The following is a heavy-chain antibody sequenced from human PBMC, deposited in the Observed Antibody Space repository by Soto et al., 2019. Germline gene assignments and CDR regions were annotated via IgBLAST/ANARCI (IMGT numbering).Heavy chain of an antibody. CDR3: ARTLYSSSSYTDY. CDR1: GYSLTSYW. Sequence: PGESLKISCKGSGYSLTSYWIAWVRQMPGKGLEWMGIIYPGDSDTRYSPSFQGQVTISADKSISTAYLQWSSLKASDTAMYYCARTLYSSSSYTDYWGQGTMVTVSS. CDR2: IYPGDSDT. D-gene: IGHD6-6*01. J-gene: IGHJ4*02. V-gene: IGHV5-51*01.